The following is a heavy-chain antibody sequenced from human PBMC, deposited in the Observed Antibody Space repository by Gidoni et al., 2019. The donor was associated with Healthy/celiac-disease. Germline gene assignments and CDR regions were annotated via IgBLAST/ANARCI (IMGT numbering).Heavy chain of an antibody. V-gene: IGHV3-21*01. CDR1: GFTFRSYS. J-gene: IGHJ5*02. D-gene: IGHD3-22*01. Sequence: EVQLVESGGGLVKPGGSLRLSCAASGFTFRSYSLHWVRQAPGKGLEWVSSISSSSSYIYYADSVKGRFTISRDNAKNSLYLQMNSLRAEDTAVYYCATPPGAGYYDSSGYYYDSLNWFDPWGQGTLVTVSS. CDR3: ATPPGAGYYDSSGYYYDSLNWFDP. CDR2: ISSSSSYI.